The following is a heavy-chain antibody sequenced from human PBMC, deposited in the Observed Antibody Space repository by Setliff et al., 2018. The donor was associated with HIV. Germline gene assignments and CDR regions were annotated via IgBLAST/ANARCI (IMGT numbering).Heavy chain of an antibody. V-gene: IGHV3-30*02. J-gene: IGHJ4*02. CDR1: GFTISSYH. Sequence: PGGSLRLSCAASGFTISSYHIHWVRQAPGKGLERVAFVRHDGDVQIYADSVKGRFTASRDNPKNTVSLQLNSLRIEDTAVYYCARDFSWATDSWGQGTLVTVSS. D-gene: IGHD2-15*01. CDR3: ARDFSWATDS. CDR2: VRHDGDVQ.